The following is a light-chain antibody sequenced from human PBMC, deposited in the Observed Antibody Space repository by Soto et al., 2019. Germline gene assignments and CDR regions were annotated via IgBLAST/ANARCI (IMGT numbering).Light chain of an antibody. J-gene: IGKJ4*01. CDR1: QTISTMN. V-gene: IGKV3-20*01. CDR2: GTS. CDR3: HQYGSLPRT. Sequence: EIVLTQSPGTLSLSPGERATLSCRASQTISTMNLAWYQQKPGQAPRLLIYGTSNRATGIPDRFRGSGSGTDFTLTISILEPEDFVVYYCHQYGSLPRTFGGGAKVEIK.